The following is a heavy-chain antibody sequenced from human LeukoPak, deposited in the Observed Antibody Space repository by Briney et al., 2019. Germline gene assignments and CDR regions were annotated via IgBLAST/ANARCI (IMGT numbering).Heavy chain of an antibody. CDR3: ARAPRGWYYDSSGLPRRGDYFDY. CDR1: GGSISSYY. CDR2: IYTSGST. D-gene: IGHD3-22*01. V-gene: IGHV4-4*07. Sequence: PSETLSLTCTVSGGSISSYYWSWIRQPAGKGLEWIGRIYTSGSTNYNPSLKSRVTMSVDTSKNQFSLKLSSVTAADTAVYYCARAPRGWYYDSSGLPRRGDYFDYWGQGTLVTVSS. J-gene: IGHJ4*02.